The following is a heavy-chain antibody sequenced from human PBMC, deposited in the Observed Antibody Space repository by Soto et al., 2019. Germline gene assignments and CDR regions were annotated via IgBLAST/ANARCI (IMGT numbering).Heavy chain of an antibody. CDR3: ASVSLYCSGGSCYFDYYGMDV. J-gene: IGHJ6*02. V-gene: IGHV4-61*01. CDR2: IYYSGST. CDR1: GGSVSSGSYY. D-gene: IGHD2-15*01. Sequence: QVQLQESGPGLVKPSETLSLTCTVSGGSVSSGSYYWSWIRQPPGKGLEWIGYIYYSGSTNYNPSLKSRVTISVDTSKNQFSLKLSSVTAADTAVYYCASVSLYCSGGSCYFDYYGMDVWGQGTTVTVSS.